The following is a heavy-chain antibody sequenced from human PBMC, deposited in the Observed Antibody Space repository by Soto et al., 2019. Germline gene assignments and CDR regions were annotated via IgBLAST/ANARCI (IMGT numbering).Heavy chain of an antibody. J-gene: IGHJ6*02. CDR3: ARPPSGYDWDYYYYGMDV. Sequence: GGSLRLSCAASGFTFSSYEMNWVRKAPGKGLKWVSYISSSGSTIYYADSVKGRFTISRDNAKNSLYLQMNSLRAEDTAVYYCARPPSGYDWDYYYYGMDVWGQGTTVTVSS. CDR2: ISSSGSTI. CDR1: GFTFSSYE. V-gene: IGHV3-48*03. D-gene: IGHD5-12*01.